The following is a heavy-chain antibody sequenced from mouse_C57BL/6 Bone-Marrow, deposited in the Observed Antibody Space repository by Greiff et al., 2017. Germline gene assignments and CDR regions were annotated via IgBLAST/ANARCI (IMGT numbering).Heavy chain of an antibody. V-gene: IGHV14-4*01. CDR1: GFNIKDDY. D-gene: IGHD1-1*01. CDR2: SDPENGDT. CDR3: NHYYGSSYGAY. Sequence: VQLQQSGAELVRPGASVKLSCTASGFNIKDDYMHWVKQRPEQGLEWIGWSDPENGDTEYASKFQGKATITADTPSNTAYLQLSSLTSEDTAVYYCNHYYGSSYGAYWGQGTLVTVSA. J-gene: IGHJ3*01.